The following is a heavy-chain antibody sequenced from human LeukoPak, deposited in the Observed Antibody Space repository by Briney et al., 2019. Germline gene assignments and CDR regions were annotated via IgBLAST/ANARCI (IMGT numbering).Heavy chain of an antibody. CDR1: GYTFTTYY. V-gene: IGHV1-2*02. D-gene: IGHD6-13*01. Sequence: GASVKVSCKASGYTFTTYYMHWVRQAPGQGLEWMGWINPNSGGTNYAQKFQGRVTMTRDTSISTAYMELSRLRSDDTAVYYCARVGGSSPYYYYGMDVWGQGTTVTVSS. CDR2: INPNSGGT. CDR3: ARVGGSSPYYYYGMDV. J-gene: IGHJ6*02.